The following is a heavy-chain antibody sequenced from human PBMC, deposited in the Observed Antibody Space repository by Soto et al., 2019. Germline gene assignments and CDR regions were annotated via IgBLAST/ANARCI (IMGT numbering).Heavy chain of an antibody. CDR2: ISTSGKV. CDR1: GGSLTKYY. J-gene: IGHJ4*02. CDR3: TRDNNDSWSLYPPAFDY. D-gene: IGHD3-3*01. V-gene: IGHV4-4*07. Sequence: SETLSLTCSVSGGSLTKYYWSWIRQPAGKGLEWIGRISTSGKVVSKASLRSRLTMSVDTSKSQFSLRLASVPAALTALYYCTRDNNDSWSLYPPAFDYWGQGALVTVAS.